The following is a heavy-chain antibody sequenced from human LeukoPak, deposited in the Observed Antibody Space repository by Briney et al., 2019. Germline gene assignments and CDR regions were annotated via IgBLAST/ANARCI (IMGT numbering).Heavy chain of an antibody. D-gene: IGHD3-16*01. CDR2: ISGSGGST. CDR1: GFTFSSYA. Sequence: GGSLRLSCAASGFTFSSYAMSWVRQAPGKGLEWVSAISGSGGSTYYADSVKGRLTISTDNSNNTLYLQMNSLRAQDTAVYYCAKDRKGGLDYWGQGTLVTVSS. V-gene: IGHV3-23*01. CDR3: AKDRKGGLDY. J-gene: IGHJ4*02.